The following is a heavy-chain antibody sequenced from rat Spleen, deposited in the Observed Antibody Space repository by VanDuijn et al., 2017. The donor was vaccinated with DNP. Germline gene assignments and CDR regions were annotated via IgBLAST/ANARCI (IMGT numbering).Heavy chain of an antibody. D-gene: IGHD1-10*01. CDR3: ATQGQLGITWFAY. CDR2: ISTSGGST. J-gene: IGHJ3*01. CDR1: GFTFSDYA. Sequence: EVQLVESGGGLVQPGRSLKLSCTASGFTFSDYAMAWVRQAPTKGLEWVATISTSGGSTYYPDSVKGRFTISRDNAKNTLYLQMNSLRSEDTATYYCATQGQLGITWFAYWGQGTLVTVSS. V-gene: IGHV5S13*01.